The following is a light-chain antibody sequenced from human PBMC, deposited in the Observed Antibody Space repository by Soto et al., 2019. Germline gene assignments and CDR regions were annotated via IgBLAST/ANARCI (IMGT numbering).Light chain of an antibody. J-gene: IGKJ4*01. V-gene: IGKV3-15*01. CDR2: DAS. Sequence: EIVMTQSPATLSVSPGEGATLSCKASQNVYNNLAWYQQRPGQPPRLLIYDASTRATGISARFSGSGYGTEFTLTICSLQSEDFAVYFCQQCRTWPLTLGGGTKVEIK. CDR1: QNVYNN. CDR3: QQCRTWPLT.